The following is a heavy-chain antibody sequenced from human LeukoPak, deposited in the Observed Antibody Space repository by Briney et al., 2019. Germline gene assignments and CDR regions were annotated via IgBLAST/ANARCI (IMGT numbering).Heavy chain of an antibody. CDR2: IHYSGST. D-gene: IGHD4-17*01. Sequence: ASETLSLTCTVSGGAVSSGSYYWSWIRQPPGQGLEWIGYIHYSGSTKYNPSLKSRVTRSVDTSKNQFSLKVTSVTAADTAIYYCTRTNYGDYNWFDPWGQGTLVTVSS. V-gene: IGHV4-61*01. J-gene: IGHJ5*02. CDR3: TRTNYGDYNWFDP. CDR1: GGAVSSGSYY.